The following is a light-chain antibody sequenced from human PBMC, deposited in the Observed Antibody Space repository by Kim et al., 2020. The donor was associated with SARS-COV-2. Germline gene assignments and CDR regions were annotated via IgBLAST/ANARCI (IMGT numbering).Light chain of an antibody. Sequence: SVSPGERATLSCRARQSVSSHLAWYQQKPGQAPRLLIYGASTRATGIPARFSGSGSGTEFTLTISSLQSEDFAVYYCQQYNNWPYTFGQGTKLEI. CDR3: QQYNNWPYT. V-gene: IGKV3-15*01. J-gene: IGKJ2*01. CDR2: GAS. CDR1: QSVSSH.